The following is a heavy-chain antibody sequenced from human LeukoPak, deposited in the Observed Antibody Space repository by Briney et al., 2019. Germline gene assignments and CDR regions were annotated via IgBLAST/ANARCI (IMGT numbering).Heavy chain of an antibody. CDR3: AKDRPDSSGWYYFDY. CDR2: ISGSGGST. V-gene: IGHV3-23*01. J-gene: IGHJ4*02. CDR1: GFTFSSYA. Sequence: PGGSLRLSCAASGFTFSSYAMSWVRQAPGKGLEWVSAISGSGGSTYYADSVKGRFTISRGNSKNTLYLQMNSLRAEDTAVYYCAKDRPDSSGWYYFDYWGQGTLVTVSS. D-gene: IGHD6-19*01.